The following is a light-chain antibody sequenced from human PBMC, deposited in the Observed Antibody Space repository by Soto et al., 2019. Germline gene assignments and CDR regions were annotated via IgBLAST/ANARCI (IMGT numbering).Light chain of an antibody. CDR3: QQYDSSPVT. CDR2: GAS. J-gene: IGKJ1*01. CDR1: QSVSSSY. Sequence: EIVLTQSPGTLSLSPGERATLSCRARQSVSSSYLAWYQQKPGQAPRLLIYGASSRATGIPDRFSGSGSGTDFTLTISRLETEDFAVYYCQQYDSSPVTFGHGTKVEIK. V-gene: IGKV3-20*01.